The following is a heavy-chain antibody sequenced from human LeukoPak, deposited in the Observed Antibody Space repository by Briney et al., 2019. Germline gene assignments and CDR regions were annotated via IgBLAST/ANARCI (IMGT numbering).Heavy chain of an antibody. CDR2: IYHGGST. V-gene: IGHV4-59*08. CDR3: ARHRCSGGSCYSFEYNWFDP. CDR1: GGSISDYY. J-gene: IGHJ5*02. Sequence: SETLSLTCIVSGGSISDYYWSWIRQPPGKGLEWIGYIYHGGSTNYNPSLKSRVTISVDTSKNQFSLSLSSVTAADTAVYYCARHRCSGGSCYSFEYNWFDPWGQGTLVTVSS. D-gene: IGHD2-15*01.